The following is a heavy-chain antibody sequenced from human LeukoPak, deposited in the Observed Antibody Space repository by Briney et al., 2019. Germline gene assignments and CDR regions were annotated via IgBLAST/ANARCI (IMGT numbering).Heavy chain of an antibody. D-gene: IGHD5-24*01. Sequence: ASVKVSCKASGGTFSSYAISWVRQAPGQGLEWMGGIIPIFSTANYAQKFQGRVTITADKSTSTAYMELSSLRSEDTAVYYCARDRRDGYNEYDYWGQGTLVTVSS. J-gene: IGHJ4*02. CDR1: GGTFSSYA. V-gene: IGHV1-69*06. CDR2: IIPIFSTA. CDR3: ARDRRDGYNEYDY.